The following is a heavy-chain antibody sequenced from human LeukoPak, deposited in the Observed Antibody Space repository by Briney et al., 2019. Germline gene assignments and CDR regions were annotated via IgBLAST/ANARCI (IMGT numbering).Heavy chain of an antibody. CDR1: GFIFSSYS. Sequence: GGSLRLSCAASGFIFSSYSMNWVRQAPGKGLEWVSSISSSSSYIYYADSVKGRFTISRDNAKNSLYLQMNSLRAEDTAVYYCASSPGGWFDPWGQGTLVTVSS. D-gene: IGHD3-16*01. CDR3: ASSPGGWFDP. CDR2: ISSSSSYI. J-gene: IGHJ5*02. V-gene: IGHV3-21*01.